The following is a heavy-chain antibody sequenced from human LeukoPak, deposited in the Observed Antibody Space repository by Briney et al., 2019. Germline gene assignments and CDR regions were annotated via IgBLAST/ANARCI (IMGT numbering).Heavy chain of an antibody. D-gene: IGHD4-17*01. CDR2: IIPIFGTA. V-gene: IGHV1-69*13. Sequence: SVKVSCKASGGTFSSYAISWVRQAPGQGLEWMGGIIPIFGTANYAQKFQGRVTITADESTSTAYMELSSLRSEDTAVYYCARSPGNDGDYERVSYYYYGMDVWGQGTTVTVSS. J-gene: IGHJ6*02. CDR3: ARSPGNDGDYERVSYYYYGMDV. CDR1: GGTFSSYA.